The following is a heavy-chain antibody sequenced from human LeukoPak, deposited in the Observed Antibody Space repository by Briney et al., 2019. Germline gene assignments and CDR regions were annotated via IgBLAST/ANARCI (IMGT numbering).Heavy chain of an antibody. J-gene: IGHJ4*02. Sequence: GGSLRLSCTASGFTFGDYAMSWVRQAPGKGLEWVGRIKSKTDGGTTDYAAPVKGRFTISRDDSKNTLYLQMNSLKTEDTAVYYCTTDNRSSSWYGYWGQGTLVTVSS. CDR1: GFTFGDYA. D-gene: IGHD6-13*01. CDR3: TTDNRSSSWYGY. V-gene: IGHV3-15*01. CDR2: IKSKTDGGTT.